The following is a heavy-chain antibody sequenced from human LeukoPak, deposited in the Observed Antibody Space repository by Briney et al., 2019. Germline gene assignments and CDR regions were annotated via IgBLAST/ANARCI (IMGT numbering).Heavy chain of an antibody. V-gene: IGHV4-39*07. J-gene: IGHJ4*02. D-gene: IGHD2-2*01. CDR3: ARLSSSYVRD. CDR2: IYYSGST. CDR1: GGSISSSSYY. Sequence: SETLSLTCTVSGGSISSSSYYWGWIRQPPGKGLEWIGSIYYSGSTNYNPSLRSRVTISVDTSKNQFSLKLSSVTAADTAVYYCARLSSSYVRDWGQGTLVTVSS.